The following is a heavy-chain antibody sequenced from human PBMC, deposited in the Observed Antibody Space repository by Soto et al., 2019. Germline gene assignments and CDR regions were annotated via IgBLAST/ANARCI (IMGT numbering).Heavy chain of an antibody. CDR1: GYTFTSYA. Sequence: GASVKVSCKASGYTFTSYAMQWVRQAPGQRLEWMGWINAGNGNTKYSQKFQGRVTITRDTSASTAYMELSSLRSADTAVYYCAREVTHYDVSTGYYSGAIFDPWGQGTLVTVSS. CDR3: AREVTHYDVSTGYYSGAIFDP. CDR2: INAGNGNT. V-gene: IGHV1-3*01. D-gene: IGHD3-9*01. J-gene: IGHJ5*02.